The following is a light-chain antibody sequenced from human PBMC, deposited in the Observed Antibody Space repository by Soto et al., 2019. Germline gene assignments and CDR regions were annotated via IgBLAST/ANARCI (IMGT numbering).Light chain of an antibody. J-gene: IGKJ3*01. Sequence: DIQMTQSPSSLSASVGDRVTITCRASQGISNYLAWYQQKPGKVPKLLIYAASTLQSGVPSRFSGSGYGTDFTLTISSLQPEDVATYYCQKYNSAPPDFTFGPGTKVDIK. V-gene: IGKV1-27*01. CDR1: QGISNY. CDR2: AAS. CDR3: QKYNSAPPDFT.